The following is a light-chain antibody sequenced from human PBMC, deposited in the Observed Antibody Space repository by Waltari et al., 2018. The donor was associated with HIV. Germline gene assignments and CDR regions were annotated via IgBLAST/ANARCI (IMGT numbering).Light chain of an antibody. Sequence: DLSQDPAVSVSPGQTVTLACFWEDLGNKYTSRFQQKAGQPPVLVLCKDRKRPSGIADRFAGSTSGDTASLIISDTQAIDEAEYFCQAWDGDTVIFGGGTKLTVL. CDR3: QAWDGDTVI. CDR2: KDR. V-gene: IGLV3-1*01. CDR1: DLGNKY. J-gene: IGLJ2*01.